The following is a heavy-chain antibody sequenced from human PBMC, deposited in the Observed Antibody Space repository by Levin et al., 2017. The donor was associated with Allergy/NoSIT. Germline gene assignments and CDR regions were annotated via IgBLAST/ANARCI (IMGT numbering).Heavy chain of an antibody. J-gene: IGHJ4*02. Sequence: SVKVSCKASGGTFSSYAISWVRQAPGQGLEWMGRIIPILGIANYAQKFQGRVTITADKSTSTAYMELSSLRSEDTAVYYCASPKNYDYVWGSDRFDHGLDYWGQGTLVTVSS. CDR3: ASPKNYDYVWGSDRFDHGLDY. CDR1: GGTFSSYA. V-gene: IGHV1-69*04. D-gene: IGHD3-16*02. CDR2: IIPILGIA.